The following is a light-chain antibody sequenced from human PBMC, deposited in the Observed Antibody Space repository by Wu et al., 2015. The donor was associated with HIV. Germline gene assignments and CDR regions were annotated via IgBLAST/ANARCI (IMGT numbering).Light chain of an antibody. CDR1: QSVNSDY. CDR2: GAS. Sequence: EVVLTQSPATLSLSPGEGATLSCRASQSVNSDYLAWYQQRPGQTPRLLIYGASRRATDIPDRFRGTGSGTDFTLTITRLEPEDFAVYYCQQYGTSPPWTFGQGTKVEMK. CDR3: QQYGTSPPWT. J-gene: IGKJ1*01. V-gene: IGKV3-20*01.